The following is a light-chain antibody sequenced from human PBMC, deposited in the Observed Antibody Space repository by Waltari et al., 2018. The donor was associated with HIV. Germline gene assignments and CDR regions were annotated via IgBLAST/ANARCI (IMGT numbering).Light chain of an antibody. CDR3: AVWDDTLSGHLV. Sequence: QSVLTQPPSASGTPGQRVTISCSGSSSHVGSNYVQWSQQLPGPAPKLLIYRNNQRPSGVPDRFSGSKSGTSASLAISGLRSEDEADYYCAVWDDTLSGHLVFGGGTKLTVL. V-gene: IGLV1-47*01. J-gene: IGLJ2*01. CDR2: RNN. CDR1: SSHVGSNY.